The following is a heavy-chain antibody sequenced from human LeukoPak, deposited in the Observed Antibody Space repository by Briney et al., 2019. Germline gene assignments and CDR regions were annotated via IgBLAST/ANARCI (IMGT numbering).Heavy chain of an antibody. CDR1: GFTFRSYV. Sequence: GGSLRLSCAASGFTFRSYVGTWVRQAPGKGLEWVSAISGSGGSTYYADSVKGRFTISKDNSKNTLYLQMNSLRAEDTAVYYCANEGGTMLRGDLDYWGQGTLVTVSS. CDR2: ISGSGGST. J-gene: IGHJ4*02. D-gene: IGHD3-10*01. CDR3: ANEGGTMLRGDLDY. V-gene: IGHV3-23*01.